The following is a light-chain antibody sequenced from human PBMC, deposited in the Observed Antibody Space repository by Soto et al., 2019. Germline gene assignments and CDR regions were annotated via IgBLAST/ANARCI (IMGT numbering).Light chain of an antibody. CDR3: QQYNYWPLT. CDR2: GAS. Sequence: DIVMTQSPATLSVSPGERATLSCRASQSINNNLACYQQKRGQGPMLLIYGASSRATDTPSRFSGSVSEPVFTRAISGLQSGEFAICYCQQYNYWPLTFGGATKVEIK. J-gene: IGKJ4*01. V-gene: IGKV3-15*01. CDR1: QSINNN.